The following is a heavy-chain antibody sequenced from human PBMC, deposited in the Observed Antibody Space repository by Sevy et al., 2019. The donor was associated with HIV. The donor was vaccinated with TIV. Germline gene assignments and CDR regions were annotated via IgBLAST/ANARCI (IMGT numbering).Heavy chain of an antibody. V-gene: IGHV3-49*03. D-gene: IGHD3-9*01. Sequence: GGSLRLSCTASGFTFGDYAMSWFRQAPGKGLEWVGFIRSKAYGGTTEYAASVKGRFTISRDDSKSIAYLQMNSLKTEDTAVYYCTRDGEDYDILTGYSTSYYFDYWGQGTLVTVSS. CDR2: IRSKAYGGTT. CDR3: TRDGEDYDILTGYSTSYYFDY. J-gene: IGHJ4*02. CDR1: GFTFGDYA.